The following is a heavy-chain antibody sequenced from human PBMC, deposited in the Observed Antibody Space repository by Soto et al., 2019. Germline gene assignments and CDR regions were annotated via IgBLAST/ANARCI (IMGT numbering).Heavy chain of an antibody. V-gene: IGHV3-15*07. CDR2: IKSNADGGTA. D-gene: IGHD5-12*01. Sequence: EVQLVESGGGLVKPGGSLRLSCAASGFTFSNAWLNWVRQAPGKGLEWVGRIKSNADGGTADYAAPVKGRFTISRDDSKNTLYLQMNSLKTEDTAVYYCTTYPTSGYATWGQGTLVTVSS. CDR3: TTYPTSGYAT. J-gene: IGHJ5*02. CDR1: GFTFSNAW.